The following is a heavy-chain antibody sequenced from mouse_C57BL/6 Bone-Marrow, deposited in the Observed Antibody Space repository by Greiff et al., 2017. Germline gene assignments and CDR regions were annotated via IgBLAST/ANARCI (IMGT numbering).Heavy chain of an antibody. CDR3: TGTVVARYWYFDV. CDR2: IRLKSDNYAT. D-gene: IGHD1-1*01. CDR1: GFTFSNYW. J-gene: IGHJ1*03. Sequence: EVQGVESGGGLVQPGGSMKLSCVASGFTFSNYWMNWVRQSPEKGLEWVAQIRLKSDNYATNYAASVKGRYTISRDDSKSSVYLQMNNLRAEDTGSYYCTGTVVARYWYFDVWGTGTTVTVSS. V-gene: IGHV6-3*01.